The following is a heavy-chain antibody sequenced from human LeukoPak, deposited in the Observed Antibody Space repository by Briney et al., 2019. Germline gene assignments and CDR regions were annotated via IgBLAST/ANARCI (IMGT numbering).Heavy chain of an antibody. Sequence: GGPLRPSCAAPGFTFSSYWMHWVRQAPGKGLVWVSHTNTDGRSTGHADSVKGRFTISRDNAKNTLYLQMNSLRAEDTAVCYCARPSAAGPYVDYWGQGTLVTVSS. CDR3: ARPSAAGPYVDY. J-gene: IGHJ4*02. D-gene: IGHD6-13*01. V-gene: IGHV3-74*01. CDR2: TNTDGRST. CDR1: GFTFSSYW.